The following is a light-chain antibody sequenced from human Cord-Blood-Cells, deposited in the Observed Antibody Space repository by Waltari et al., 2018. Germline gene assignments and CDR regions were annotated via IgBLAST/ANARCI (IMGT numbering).Light chain of an antibody. Sequence: QSVLTQPPSASGTPGQRVTISCSGSSSNIGSNTVNWYQQLPGTAPKLLIYSNNTRPSGVPDRFSGSNSGTSASLAISGLQSEDEADYYCAAWDDSLNGWVFGGGTKLTVL. CDR2: SNN. J-gene: IGLJ3*02. CDR1: SSNIGSNT. CDR3: AAWDDSLNGWV. V-gene: IGLV1-44*01.